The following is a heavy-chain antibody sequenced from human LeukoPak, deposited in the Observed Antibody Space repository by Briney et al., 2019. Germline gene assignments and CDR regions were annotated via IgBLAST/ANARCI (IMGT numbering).Heavy chain of an antibody. CDR2: INPSGGST. CDR1: GYTFTSYY. CDR3: ARDLGGDFWSGYSVGLLDY. J-gene: IGHJ4*02. V-gene: IGHV1-46*01. D-gene: IGHD3-3*01. Sequence: GASVKVSCKASGYTFTSYYMHWVRQAPGQGLEWMGIINPSGGSTSYAQKFQGRVTMTRDTSTSTVYMELSSLRSEDTAVYYCARDLGGDFWSGYSVGLLDYWGQGTLVTVSS.